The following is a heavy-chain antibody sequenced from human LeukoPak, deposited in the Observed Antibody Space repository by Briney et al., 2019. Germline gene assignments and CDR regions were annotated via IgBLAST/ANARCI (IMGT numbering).Heavy chain of an antibody. V-gene: IGHV1-46*01. CDR1: GYTFTSYY. D-gene: IGHD3-22*01. CDR2: INPSGGST. J-gene: IGHJ4*02. Sequence: GASVKVSCKASGYTFTSYYMHWVRQAPGQGLEWMGIINPSGGSTSYAQKFQGRVTMTRDMSTSTVYMELSSLRSEDTAVYYCARERYYYDSSGRTQVFDYWGQGTLVTVSS. CDR3: ARERYYYDSSGRTQVFDY.